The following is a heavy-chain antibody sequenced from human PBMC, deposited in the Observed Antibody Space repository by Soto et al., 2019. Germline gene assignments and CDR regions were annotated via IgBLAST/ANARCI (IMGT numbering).Heavy chain of an antibody. Sequence: PSETLSLTCAVYNGSFSGYYWTWVRQSPERGLEWIGEITHSGSTNYSPSLRSRVTMTRDTSTGTAYMELGSLRSEDTAVYYCARGGRIVDTGIGYYYYHAMDVWGQGTTVTVSS. CDR3: ARGGRIVDTGIGYYYYHAMDV. J-gene: IGHJ6*02. V-gene: IGHV4-34*01. CDR2: ITHSGST. CDR1: NGSFSGYY. D-gene: IGHD5-18*01.